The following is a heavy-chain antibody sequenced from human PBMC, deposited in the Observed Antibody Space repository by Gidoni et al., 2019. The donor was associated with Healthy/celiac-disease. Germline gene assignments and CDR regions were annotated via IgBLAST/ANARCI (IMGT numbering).Heavy chain of an antibody. D-gene: IGHD3-3*01. V-gene: IGHV3-23*01. Sequence: EVQLLESGGGLVQPGGSLRLSCAASGFTFSSYAMSWVRQAPGKGLEWVSAIMGSGGSTYYADSVKGRFTISRDNSKNTLYLQMNSLRAEDTAVYYCAKTLLEWLSMDVWGKGTTVTVSS. CDR3: AKTLLEWLSMDV. CDR1: GFTFSSYA. J-gene: IGHJ6*03. CDR2: IMGSGGST.